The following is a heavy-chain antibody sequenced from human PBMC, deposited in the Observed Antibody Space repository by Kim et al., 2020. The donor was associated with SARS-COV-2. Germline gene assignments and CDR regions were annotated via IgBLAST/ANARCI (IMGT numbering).Heavy chain of an antibody. CDR2: IKEDGSEK. CDR3: ARDLGFVDDSSGYYYTDCYFDY. D-gene: IGHD3-22*01. J-gene: IGHJ4*02. CDR1: GFTFSNYW. Sequence: GGSLRLSCAASGFTFSNYWMSWVRQAPGKGLEWVANIKEDGSEKNYVDSVKGRFTISRDNAKNSLYLQMNSLRAEDTAVYYCARDLGFVDDSSGYYYTDCYFDYWGQGTLVTLSS. V-gene: IGHV3-7*01.